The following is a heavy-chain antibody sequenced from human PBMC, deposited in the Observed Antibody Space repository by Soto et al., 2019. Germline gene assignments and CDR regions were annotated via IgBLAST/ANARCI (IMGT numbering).Heavy chain of an antibody. V-gene: IGHV4-59*01. CDR2: VYYTVST. J-gene: IGHJ4*02. D-gene: IGHD2-8*02. Sequence: SETLSLTCSVSGGSISGSYWSWIRQSPGKGLEWLGYVYYTVSTNYSPSLRGRVSISVDTSKNEFSLRLSSVTAADTAVYFCARSVAVPGAHIDYWGQGTQVTVSS. CDR1: GGSISGSY. CDR3: ARSVAVPGAHIDY.